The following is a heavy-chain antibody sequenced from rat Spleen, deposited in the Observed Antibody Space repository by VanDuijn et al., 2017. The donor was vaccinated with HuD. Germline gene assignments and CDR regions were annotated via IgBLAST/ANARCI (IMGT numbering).Heavy chain of an antibody. CDR2: ISTGVDNT. CDR1: GFTFKNYG. Sequence: EVQLVESSGGLVQPGRSLKVSCAASGFTFKNYGMAWVRQAPTKGLEWISSISTGVDNTFYRDSVKGRFTISRDNTKNTQYLQMDSLRSEDTATYYCTRGYVMDAWGQGVSVTVSS. V-gene: IGHV5S13*01. CDR3: TRGYVMDA. J-gene: IGHJ4*01.